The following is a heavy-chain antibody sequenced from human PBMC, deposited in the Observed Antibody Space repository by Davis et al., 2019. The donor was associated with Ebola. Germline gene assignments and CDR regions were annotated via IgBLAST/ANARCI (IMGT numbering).Heavy chain of an antibody. D-gene: IGHD1-26*01. CDR1: GFTFSSYG. CDR2: IWYDGGKK. V-gene: IGHV3-33*01. J-gene: IGHJ5*02. CDR3: AREATDSADYFGWLDP. Sequence: GESLKISCAASGFTFSSYGLHWVRQAPGKGLEWVGLIWYDGGKKYYGEAVKGRFTISRDNSKDILYLEMNSLRVEDTAVYYCAREATDSADYFGWLDPWGQGTLVTVSP.